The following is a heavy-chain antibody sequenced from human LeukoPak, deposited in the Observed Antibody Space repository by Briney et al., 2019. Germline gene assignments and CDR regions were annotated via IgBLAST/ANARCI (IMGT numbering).Heavy chain of an antibody. Sequence: SETLSLTCSFSGGSITSYYWSWIRQPAGKGLEWVGRIHTSGSTSYNPSLKGRVTIPVDTSKNQFSLKLSSVTAADTAVYYCARGSPLKYCSGGSCLLYWGQGTLVTVSS. CDR1: GGSITSYY. D-gene: IGHD2-15*01. J-gene: IGHJ4*02. V-gene: IGHV4-4*07. CDR2: IHTSGST. CDR3: ARGSPLKYCSGGSCLLY.